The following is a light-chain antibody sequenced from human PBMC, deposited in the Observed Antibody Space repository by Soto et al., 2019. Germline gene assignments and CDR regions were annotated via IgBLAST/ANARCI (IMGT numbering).Light chain of an antibody. CDR1: SSDVGGYNY. J-gene: IGLJ3*02. V-gene: IGLV2-14*01. Sequence: QSALTQPASVSGSPGQSITISCTGTSSDVGGYNYVSWYQQHPGKAPKLMIYEVSNRPSGVSNRFSGSKSGNTASLTISGLQAEDEADYYSSSYTSSSTLEVFGGGTKLTV. CDR3: SSYTSSSTLEV. CDR2: EVS.